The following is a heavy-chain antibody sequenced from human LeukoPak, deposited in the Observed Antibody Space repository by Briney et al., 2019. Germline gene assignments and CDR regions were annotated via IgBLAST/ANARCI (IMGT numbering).Heavy chain of an antibody. CDR3: ARDWGSSWYVSFGY. V-gene: IGHV1-69*06. Sequence: SVKVSCKASEGTFSSYAISWVRQAPGQGLEWMGGIIPIFGTANYAQKFQGRVTITADKSTSTAYMELSSLRSEDTAVYYCARDWGSSWYVSFGYWGQGTLVTVSS. D-gene: IGHD6-13*01. J-gene: IGHJ4*02. CDR2: IIPIFGTA. CDR1: EGTFSSYA.